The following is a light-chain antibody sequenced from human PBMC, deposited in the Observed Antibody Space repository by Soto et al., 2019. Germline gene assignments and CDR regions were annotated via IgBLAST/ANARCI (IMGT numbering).Light chain of an antibody. V-gene: IGKV3-11*01. Sequence: ETVLTQSPATLSLSPGERATLSCRASQSINNYIAWYQQKPGQAPRLLIYDASNGATGIPARFSGSGSGTDFTLTISSLEPEDFAVYYCQQRSDWPYTFGQGTKLEIK. CDR1: QSINNY. CDR3: QQRSDWPYT. J-gene: IGKJ2*01. CDR2: DAS.